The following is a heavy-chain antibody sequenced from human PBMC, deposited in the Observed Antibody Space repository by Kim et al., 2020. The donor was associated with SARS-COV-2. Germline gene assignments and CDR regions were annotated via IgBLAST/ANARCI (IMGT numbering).Heavy chain of an antibody. CDR3: ARSSSTSCPCYYMDV. CDR1: GFTFSTYW. Sequence: RGSLRLSCAASGFTFSTYWMYWVRQAPGKGLVWVSRISSDGITTNYADSVKGRFTISRDNAKNTLYLQMDSLRAEDTAVYYCARSSSTSCPCYYMDVWGKGTTVTVSS. CDR2: ISSDGITT. V-gene: IGHV3-74*01. D-gene: IGHD2-2*01. J-gene: IGHJ6*03.